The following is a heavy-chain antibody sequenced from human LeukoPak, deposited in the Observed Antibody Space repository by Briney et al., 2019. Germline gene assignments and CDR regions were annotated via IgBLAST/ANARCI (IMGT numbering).Heavy chain of an antibody. CDR3: AKDDGSATMGFDS. D-gene: IGHD1-26*01. CDR2: IIPIFGTT. Sequence: SVKVSCKASGGTFSSYAFSWVRQAPGQGLEWMGGIIPIFGTTNYAEQFQGRVTITTDESTSTAYLDLSSLRSEDTAVYYCAKDDGSATMGFDSWGQRTLVSLSS. CDR1: GGTFSSYA. J-gene: IGHJ5*01. V-gene: IGHV1-69*05.